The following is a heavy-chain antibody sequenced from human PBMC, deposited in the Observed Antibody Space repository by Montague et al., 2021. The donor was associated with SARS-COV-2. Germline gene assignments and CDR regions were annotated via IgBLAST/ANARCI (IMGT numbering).Heavy chain of an antibody. J-gene: IGHJ4*02. D-gene: IGHD3-9*01. CDR3: ARGVYNGVIFVVSPRYYFDY. CDR1: TESFNGYY. CDR2: VSHPGSA. V-gene: IGHV4-34*01. Sequence: SETLSLTCAVYTESFNGYYWTWIRQPPGKGLEWIGEVSHPGSAKYNPSLKSRVSISLDTYRKQVSLRLTSVAAADTATYYCARGVYNGVIFVVSPRYYFDYWGQGNMVAVSA.